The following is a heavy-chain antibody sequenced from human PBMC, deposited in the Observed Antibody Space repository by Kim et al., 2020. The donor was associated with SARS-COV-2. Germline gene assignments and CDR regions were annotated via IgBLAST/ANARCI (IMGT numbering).Heavy chain of an antibody. D-gene: IGHD2-2*01. V-gene: IGHV4-30-2*04. CDR3: ARGPAAIDY. J-gene: IGHJ4*02. Sequence: GGTSCTPSPRRRVPISVDTSKNQFSLKLSSVTAADTAVYYCARGPAAIDYWGQGSLITVSS. CDR2: GGT.